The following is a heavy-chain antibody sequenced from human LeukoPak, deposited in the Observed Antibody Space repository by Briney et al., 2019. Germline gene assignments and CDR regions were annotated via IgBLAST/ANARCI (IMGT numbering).Heavy chain of an antibody. CDR1: GGSFSGYY. CDR2: INHSGST. Sequence: SETLSLTCAVYGGSFSGYYWSWIRQPPGKGLEWIGEINHSGSTNYNPSLKSRVTISVDTSKNQFSLKLSSVTAADTAVYYCARRAIAAAYDYWGQGTLVTVSS. D-gene: IGHD6-13*01. J-gene: IGHJ4*02. CDR3: ARRAIAAAYDY. V-gene: IGHV4-34*01.